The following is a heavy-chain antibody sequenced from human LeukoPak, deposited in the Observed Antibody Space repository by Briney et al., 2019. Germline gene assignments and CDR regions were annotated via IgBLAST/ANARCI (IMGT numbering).Heavy chain of an antibody. D-gene: IGHD6-19*01. V-gene: IGHV3-23*01. CDR3: AKDPGSGWNGGIFDY. J-gene: IGHJ4*02. CDR1: GFTFSSYA. CDR2: ISGSGGST. Sequence: GGSLRLSCAASGFTFSSYAMSWVRQALGRGLEWVSAISGSGGSTYYADSVKGRFTISRDNSKNTLYLQMNSLRAEDTAVYYCAKDPGSGWNGGIFDYWGQGTLVTVSS.